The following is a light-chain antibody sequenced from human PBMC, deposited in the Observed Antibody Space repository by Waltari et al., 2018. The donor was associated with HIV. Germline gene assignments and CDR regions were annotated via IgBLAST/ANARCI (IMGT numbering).Light chain of an antibody. Sequence: SSELTQPPSVSVSPGQTARIPCSGDASPKTYTHWFQQKPGQAPVVVIHKNTERPSGIPERFSASRSGTTVTLTITGVQTDDEADYYCLSADTSGTYVFGPGTTVTVL. CDR1: ASPKTY. V-gene: IGLV3-25*03. CDR2: KNT. CDR3: LSADTSGTYV. J-gene: IGLJ1*01.